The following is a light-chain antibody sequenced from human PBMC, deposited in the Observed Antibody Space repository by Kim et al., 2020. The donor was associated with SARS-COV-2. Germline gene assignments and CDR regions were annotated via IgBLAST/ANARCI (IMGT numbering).Light chain of an antibody. V-gene: IGKV1-5*03. CDR1: QRISRW. J-gene: IGKJ2*01. CDR2: KAS. Sequence: ASVGGRFTSPCRASQRISRWLAWYQQKPGKAPKLLISKASSLESGVPSRFSGSVSGTEFTLTISSLQPDDLATYFCQQYNTYPFTFGQGTKLEI. CDR3: QQYNTYPFT.